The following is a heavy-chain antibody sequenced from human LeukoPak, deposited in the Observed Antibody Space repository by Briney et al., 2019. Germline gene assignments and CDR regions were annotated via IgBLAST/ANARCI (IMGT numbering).Heavy chain of an antibody. D-gene: IGHD3-3*01. Sequence: GGSLRLSCTASGFTFGDYAMSWFRQAPGKGLEWVGFIRSKAYGGTTEYAASVKGRFTISRDDSKSIAYLQMNSLKTEDTAVYYCTRDRRVDFWSGLCHDYWGQGTLVTVSS. CDR3: TRDRRVDFWSGLCHDY. CDR1: GFTFGDYA. CDR2: IRSKAYGGTT. J-gene: IGHJ4*02. V-gene: IGHV3-49*03.